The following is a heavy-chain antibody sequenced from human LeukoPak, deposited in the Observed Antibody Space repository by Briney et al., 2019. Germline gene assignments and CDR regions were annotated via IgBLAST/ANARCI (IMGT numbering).Heavy chain of an antibody. D-gene: IGHD6-6*01. CDR3: ARGPYSSSSGLVDY. V-gene: IGHV4-38-2*02. J-gene: IGHJ4*02. CDR1: GYSISSGYY. CDR2: IYHSGST. Sequence: SETLSLTCTVSGYSISSGYYWGWIRQPPGKGLEWIGSIYHSGSTYYNPSLKSRVTISVDTSKNQFSLRLSSVTAADTAVYYCARGPYSSSSGLVDYWGQGTLVTVSS.